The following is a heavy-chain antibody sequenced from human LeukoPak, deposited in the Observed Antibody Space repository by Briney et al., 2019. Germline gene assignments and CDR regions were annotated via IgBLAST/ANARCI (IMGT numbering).Heavy chain of an antibody. Sequence: GGSLRLSCTASGFTFDDYGMNWVRQAPGKGLEWVSVISGSGGSTYYADSVRGRFTISRDNSKNTLYLQMNSLRAEDTAVYYCAKVGRFGELFRFFDYWGQGTLVTVSS. V-gene: IGHV3-23*01. CDR3: AKVGRFGELFRFFDY. CDR2: ISGSGGST. CDR1: GFTFDDYG. J-gene: IGHJ4*02. D-gene: IGHD3-10*01.